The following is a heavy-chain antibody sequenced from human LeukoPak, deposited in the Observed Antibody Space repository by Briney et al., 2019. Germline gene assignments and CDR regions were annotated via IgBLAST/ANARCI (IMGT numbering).Heavy chain of an antibody. D-gene: IGHD2-2*01. CDR2: IHTSGST. CDR1: GGSISSYY. Sequence: SETLSLTCTVSGGSISSYYWSWIRQPAGKGLEWIGRIHTSGSTNYNPSLKSRVTISVDKSKNQFSLKLSPVTAADTAVYYCARDSVNIVVVPAAIVDPYYYYMDVWGKGTTVTVSS. V-gene: IGHV4-4*07. CDR3: ARDSVNIVVVPAAIVDPYYYYMDV. J-gene: IGHJ6*03.